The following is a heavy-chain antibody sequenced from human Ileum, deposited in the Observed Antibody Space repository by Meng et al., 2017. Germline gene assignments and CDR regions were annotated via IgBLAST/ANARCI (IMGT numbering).Heavy chain of an antibody. CDR1: GFPFADYA. CDR3: ARWTYHYDF. Sequence: QLLESGGGLVQPGGSLILSCTGSGFPFADYAINWVRQAPGKGLEWVSAISGNGAAKLYADSAKGRFTISRDNSKNSIYMEMYTLRVEDTAIYYCARWTYHYDFWGQGTLVTVSS. D-gene: IGHD2-2*02. V-gene: IGHV3-23*01. J-gene: IGHJ4*02. CDR2: ISGNGAAK.